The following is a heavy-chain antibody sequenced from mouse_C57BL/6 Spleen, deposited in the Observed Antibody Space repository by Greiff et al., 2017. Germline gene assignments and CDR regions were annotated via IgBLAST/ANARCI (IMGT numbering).Heavy chain of an antibody. D-gene: IGHD2-1*01. J-gene: IGHJ3*01. CDR2: IDPSDSYT. V-gene: IGHV1-69*01. CDR3: ARWGGGGNYVGFAY. Sequence: VQLQQPGAELVMPGASVKLSCKASGYTFTSYWMHWVKQRPGQGLEWIGEIDPSDSYTNYNQKFKGKSTLTVDKSSSTAYMQLSSLTSEDSAVYYCARWGGGGNYVGFAYWGQGTLVTVSA. CDR1: GYTFTSYW.